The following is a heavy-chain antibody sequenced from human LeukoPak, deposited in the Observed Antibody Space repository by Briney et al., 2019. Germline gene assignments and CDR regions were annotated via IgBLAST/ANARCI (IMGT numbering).Heavy chain of an antibody. CDR3: ARTLYYYDSSGYGTFDY. D-gene: IGHD3-22*01. Sequence: SETLSLTCPVSGGSISSGSYYWSWIRQPAGKGLEWIGRIYTSGSTNYNPSLKSRVTISVDTSKNQFSLKLSSVTAADTAVYYCARTLYYYDSSGYGTFDYWGQGTLVTVSS. CDR1: GGSISSGSYY. V-gene: IGHV4-61*02. J-gene: IGHJ4*02. CDR2: IYTSGST.